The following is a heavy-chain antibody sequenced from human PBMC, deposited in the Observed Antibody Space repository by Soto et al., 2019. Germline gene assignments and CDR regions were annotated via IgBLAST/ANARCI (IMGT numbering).Heavy chain of an antibody. D-gene: IGHD2-15*01. V-gene: IGHV1-2*02. CDR2: INPNTGNT. Sequence: ASVKVSSKTSGYTLSGHFLQWVRQAPGAGPEWMGWINPNTGNTKYGQKFEGRVTMTRDMSSSTAYMELTRLTVDDTAVYFCARAGSYCSGGSCSFAYWGQGSLVTVSS. CDR3: ARAGSYCSGGSCSFAY. CDR1: GYTLSGHF. J-gene: IGHJ4*02.